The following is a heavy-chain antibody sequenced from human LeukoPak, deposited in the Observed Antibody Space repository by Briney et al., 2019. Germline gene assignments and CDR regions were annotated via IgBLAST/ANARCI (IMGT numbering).Heavy chain of an antibody. J-gene: IGHJ6*04. V-gene: IGHV3-30*18. D-gene: IGHD6-19*01. Sequence: GRSLRLSCAASGFTFSSYGMHWVRQAPGKGLEWVAVISYDGSNKYYADSVKGRFTISRDNPKNTLYLQMNSLRAEDTAVYYCAKDLRQWLVLGNYYYGMDVWGKGTTVTVSS. CDR3: AKDLRQWLVLGNYYYGMDV. CDR2: ISYDGSNK. CDR1: GFTFSSYG.